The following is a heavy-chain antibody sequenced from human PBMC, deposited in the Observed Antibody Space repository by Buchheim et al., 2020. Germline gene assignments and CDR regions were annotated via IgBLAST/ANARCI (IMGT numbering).Heavy chain of an antibody. CDR2: ISYDGSNK. V-gene: IGHV3-30*03. J-gene: IGHJ6*02. CDR3: ARVKVYYYYGMDV. CDR1: GFTFSSYG. Sequence: QVQLVESGGGVVQPGRSLRLSCAASGFTFSSYGMHWVRQAPGKGLEWVAVISYDGSNKYYADSVKGRFTISRDNSKNTLYLQMNSLRAEDTAVYYCARVKVYYYYGMDVWGQGTT.